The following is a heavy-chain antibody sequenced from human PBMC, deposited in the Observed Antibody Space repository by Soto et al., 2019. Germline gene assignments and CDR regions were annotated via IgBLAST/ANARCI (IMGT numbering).Heavy chain of an antibody. J-gene: IGHJ4*02. CDR1: GFTFSSYS. CDR2: ISSSSSYI. V-gene: IGHV3-21*01. D-gene: IGHD3-3*01. CDR3: AREGGLQFLDY. Sequence: GGSLRLSCAASGFTFSSYSMNWVRQAPGKGLEWVSSISSSSSYIYYADSVKGRFTVSRDNAKNSLYLQMNSLRAEDTAVYYCAREGGLQFLDYWGQGTLVTVSS.